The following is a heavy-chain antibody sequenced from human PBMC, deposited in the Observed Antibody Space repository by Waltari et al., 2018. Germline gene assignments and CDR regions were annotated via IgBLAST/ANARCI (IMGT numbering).Heavy chain of an antibody. J-gene: IGHJ6*02. D-gene: IGHD2-21*01. V-gene: IGHV1-69*08. CDR3: ASPVIAKLCYYYGMDV. Sequence: QVQLVQSGAEVKKPGSSVKVSCKASGGTFSSYAISWVRQAPGQGLEWMGRIIPSFGTANYEQKVQGRVTMTADKSTSTAYMGLSSLRSEDTAVYYCASPVIAKLCYYYGMDVWGQGTTVTVSS. CDR2: IIPSFGTA. CDR1: GGTFSSYA.